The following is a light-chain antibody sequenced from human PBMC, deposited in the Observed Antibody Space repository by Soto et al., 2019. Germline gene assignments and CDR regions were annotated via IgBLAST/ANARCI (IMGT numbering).Light chain of an antibody. V-gene: IGLV1-40*01. CDR1: SSNIGAGFD. CDR2: VDD. Sequence: QAVVTQPPSVSGAPGQRVTISCTGSSSNIGAGFDIHWYQQLPVTAPKLLIYVDDSRPSGVPDRFSGSKSGSSASLAITGLQAEDEADYYCQSYDSRLTAVVFGGGTKLTVL. CDR3: QSYDSRLTAVV. J-gene: IGLJ2*01.